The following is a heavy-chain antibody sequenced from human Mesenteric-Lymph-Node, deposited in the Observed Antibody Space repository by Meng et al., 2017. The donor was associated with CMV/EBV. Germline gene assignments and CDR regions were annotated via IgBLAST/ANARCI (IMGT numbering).Heavy chain of an antibody. CDR1: GYTFTNYG. CDR3: AKDHRDAYGVWWWANYFDY. CDR2: MNPNSGNT. Sequence: ASVKVSCKAPGYTFTNYGITWVRQAPGQGLEWMGWMNPNSGNTGYAQKFQGRVTITRNTSISTAYMELSSLRSEDTAVYYCAKDHRDAYGVWWWANYFDYWGQGTLVTVSS. V-gene: IGHV1-8*03. D-gene: IGHD2-21*01. J-gene: IGHJ4*02.